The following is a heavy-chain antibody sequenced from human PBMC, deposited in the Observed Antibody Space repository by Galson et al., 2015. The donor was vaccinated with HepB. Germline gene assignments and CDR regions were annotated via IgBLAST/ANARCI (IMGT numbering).Heavy chain of an antibody. CDR1: GFTFSSYW. CDR3: ARAHRGAAAGSCWFDP. V-gene: IGHV3-7*03. CDR2: IKQDGSEK. D-gene: IGHD6-13*01. Sequence: SLRLSCAASGFTFSSYWMSWVRQAPGKGLEWVANIKQDGSEKYYVDSVKGRFTISRDNAKNSLYLQMNSLRAEDTAVYYCARAHRGAAAGSCWFDPWGQGTLVTVSS. J-gene: IGHJ5*02.